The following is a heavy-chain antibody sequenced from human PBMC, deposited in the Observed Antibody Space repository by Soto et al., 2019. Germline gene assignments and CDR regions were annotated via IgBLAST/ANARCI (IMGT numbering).Heavy chain of an antibody. CDR3: AKDRGSSGWYPFDY. CDR1: GFTFDDYA. D-gene: IGHD6-19*01. J-gene: IGHJ4*02. CDR2: ISWNSGNI. Sequence: EAQLVESGGGLVQPGRSLRLSCAASGFTFDDYAMHWVRQAPGKGLEWVSGISWNSGNIGYADSVKGRFTISRDNANNSLYLQMNSLRAEDTALYYCAKDRGSSGWYPFDYWGQGTLVTVSS. V-gene: IGHV3-9*01.